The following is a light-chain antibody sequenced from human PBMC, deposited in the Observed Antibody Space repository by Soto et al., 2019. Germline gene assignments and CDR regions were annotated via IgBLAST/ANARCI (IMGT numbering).Light chain of an antibody. Sequence: EIVLTQSPGTLSLSPGESATLSCRASQSISSSFFAWYQHKPGQAPRLLIYGTSNRATGIPDRFSGSGSWTDFNLTISTLEPEDFAVYYCQQYYSSPFTFGPGTKVDIK. CDR2: GTS. CDR3: QQYYSSPFT. CDR1: QSISSSF. J-gene: IGKJ3*01. V-gene: IGKV3-20*01.